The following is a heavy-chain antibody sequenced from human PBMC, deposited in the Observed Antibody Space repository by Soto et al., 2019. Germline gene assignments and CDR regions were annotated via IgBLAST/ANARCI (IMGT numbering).Heavy chain of an antibody. CDR3: ARHIPYHGKDV. Sequence: EVQLVESGGGLVQPGGSLRLSCAASGFTSSDHYIDWVRQAPGKGLEWVGRIRNKVSSYTTEYVASVKGRFTISRDDSSNSLYLQMNNLKSEVTAVYYCARHIPYHGKDVWGQGTTVTVSS. V-gene: IGHV3-72*01. D-gene: IGHD2-21*01. CDR1: GFTSSDHY. CDR2: IRNKVSSYTT. J-gene: IGHJ6*02.